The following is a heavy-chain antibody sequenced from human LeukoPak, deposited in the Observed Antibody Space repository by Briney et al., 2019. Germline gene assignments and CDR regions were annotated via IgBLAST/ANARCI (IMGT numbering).Heavy chain of an antibody. D-gene: IGHD3-22*01. CDR1: GGTFSSYA. Sequence: SVKVSCKASGGTFSSYAISWVRQAPGQGLEWMGGIIPIFGTANYAQKFQGRVTITADESTSTAYMELSSLRSEDTAVYYCTTGYSDSSGYHGDDAFDIWGQGTMVTVSS. J-gene: IGHJ3*02. CDR3: TTGYSDSSGYHGDDAFDI. CDR2: IIPIFGTA. V-gene: IGHV1-69*13.